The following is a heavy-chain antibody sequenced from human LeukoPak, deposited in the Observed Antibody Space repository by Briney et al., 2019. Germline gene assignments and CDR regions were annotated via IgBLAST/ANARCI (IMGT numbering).Heavy chain of an antibody. V-gene: IGHV3-23*01. D-gene: IGHD3-10*02. CDR2: ISGNGGNT. J-gene: IGHJ4*02. CDR1: GFTFSSYA. CDR3: AKGVNYFVLEY. Sequence: GGSLRLSCAASGFTFSSYAMSWVRQAPGKGLEWVSAISGNGGNTYYADSVKGRFTISRGNSMNTLFLQINSLRAEDTAVYYCAKGVNYFVLEYWGQGTLVTISS.